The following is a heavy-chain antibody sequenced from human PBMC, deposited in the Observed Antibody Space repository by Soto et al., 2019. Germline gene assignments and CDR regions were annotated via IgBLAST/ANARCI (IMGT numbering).Heavy chain of an antibody. CDR1: GGSISSGGYY. Sequence: SETLSLTCAVSGGSISSGGYYWSWIRQPPGKGLEWIGYIFYSGDTYYSPSLQSRVSILVDTSKNQFSLKLSSVTAADAAVYYCATVTGNAFAIWGQGTMVTVSS. J-gene: IGHJ3*02. D-gene: IGHD1-20*01. V-gene: IGHV4-30-4*01. CDR3: ATVTGNAFAI. CDR2: IFYSGDT.